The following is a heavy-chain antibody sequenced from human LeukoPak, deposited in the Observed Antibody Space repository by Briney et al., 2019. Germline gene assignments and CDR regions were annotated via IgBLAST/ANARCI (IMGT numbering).Heavy chain of an antibody. CDR1: GYTFTGYY. Sequence: ASVTVSCKASGYTFTGYYMHWVRQAPGQGLEWMGWINPNTGGTNYAQRFRGRVSMTRDTSISTAYMELSRLSSDDTAVYYCASTSSQEGMDVWGQGTTVTVSS. D-gene: IGHD6-6*01. CDR3: ASTSSQEGMDV. V-gene: IGHV1-2*02. CDR2: INPNTGGT. J-gene: IGHJ6*02.